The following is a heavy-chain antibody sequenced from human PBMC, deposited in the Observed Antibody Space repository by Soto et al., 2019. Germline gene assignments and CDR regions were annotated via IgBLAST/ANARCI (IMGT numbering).Heavy chain of an antibody. CDR1: GYTFTGYY. Sequence: ASVKVSCKASGYTFTGYYMHWVRQAPGQGLEWMGWINPNSGGTNYAQKFQGWVTMTRDTSISTAYIELSRLRSDDTAVYYCARGGKDGITGTTGHDAFDIWGQGTMVTVSS. CDR2: INPNSGGT. J-gene: IGHJ3*02. V-gene: IGHV1-2*04. CDR3: ARGGKDGITGTTGHDAFDI. D-gene: IGHD1-7*01.